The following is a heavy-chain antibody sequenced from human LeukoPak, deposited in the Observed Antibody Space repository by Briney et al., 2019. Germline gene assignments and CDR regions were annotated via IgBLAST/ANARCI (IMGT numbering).Heavy chain of an antibody. Sequence: PSETLSLTCTVSGGSISSGGYYWSWIRQHPGKGLEWIGYIYYSGSTYYNPSLKSRVTISVDTSKNQFSLKLSSVTAADTAIYYCARDRDGYTNLDYWGQGTLVTVSS. V-gene: IGHV4-31*03. J-gene: IGHJ4*02. CDR1: GGSISSGGYY. CDR3: ARDRDGYTNLDY. CDR2: IYYSGST. D-gene: IGHD5-24*01.